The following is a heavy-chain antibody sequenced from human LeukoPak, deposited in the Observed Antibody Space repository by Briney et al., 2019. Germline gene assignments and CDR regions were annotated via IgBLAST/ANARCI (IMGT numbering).Heavy chain of an antibody. Sequence: SETLSLTCTVSGGSVSSGSYYWSWIRQHPGKGLEWIGYIYYSGSTYYNPSLKSRVTISVDTSKNQFSLKLSSVTAADTAVYYCAREGYYDSSGYPTNHDAFDIWGQGTMVTVSS. V-gene: IGHV4-31*03. CDR1: GGSVSSGSYY. CDR2: IYYSGST. CDR3: AREGYYDSSGYPTNHDAFDI. D-gene: IGHD3-22*01. J-gene: IGHJ3*02.